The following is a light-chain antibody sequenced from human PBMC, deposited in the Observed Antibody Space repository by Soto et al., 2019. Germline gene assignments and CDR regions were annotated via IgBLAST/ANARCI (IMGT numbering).Light chain of an antibody. CDR1: QSISSY. CDR2: AAS. V-gene: IGKV1-39*01. J-gene: IGKJ3*01. Sequence: DIQMTQSPSSLSASVGDRVTITCRARQSISSYINWYQQKPGKAPKLLIYAASSLQSGVPSRFNGRGSGTDFTITLSSTHPEDFATYYCHQSYSTPITFGPRPKVDIK. CDR3: HQSYSTPIT.